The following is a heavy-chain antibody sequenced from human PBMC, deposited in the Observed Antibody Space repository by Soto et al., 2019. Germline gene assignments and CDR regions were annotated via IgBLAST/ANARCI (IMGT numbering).Heavy chain of an antibody. D-gene: IGHD2-15*01. J-gene: IGHJ6*02. CDR2: ISGSGGST. Sequence: EVQLLESGGGLVQPGGSLRLSCAASGFTFSSYAMSWVRQAPGKGLEWVSAISGSGGSTYYADSVKGRFTISRNNSKNTRELQLNSLRADDTAVYCCAKGLVVAGYYYYYYGMDLWGQGTTVTVSS. CDR1: GFTFSSYA. V-gene: IGHV3-23*01. CDR3: AKGLVVAGYYYYYYGMDL.